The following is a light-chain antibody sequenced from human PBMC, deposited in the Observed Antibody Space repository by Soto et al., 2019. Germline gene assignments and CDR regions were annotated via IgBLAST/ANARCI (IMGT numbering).Light chain of an antibody. CDR1: QGIRND. V-gene: IGKV1-17*02. CDR2: AAS. CDR3: LQHNSYPWT. J-gene: IGKJ1*01. Sequence: DIQMTQSPSSLSASVGDRVTITCRASQGIRNDLGWYQQNPGKAPKRLIYAASSLQSGVPSRFICSGSSTEFTRTITNLQPEEFPTYYWLQHNSYPWTFGQGTKVEIK.